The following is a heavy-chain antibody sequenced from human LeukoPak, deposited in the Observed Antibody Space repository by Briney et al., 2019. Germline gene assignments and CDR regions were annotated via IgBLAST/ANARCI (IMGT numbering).Heavy chain of an antibody. CDR1: GYTFTSYD. Sequence: GASVKLSCKASGYTFTSYDINWVRQATGQGLEWMGWMNPNSGNTGYAQKFQGRVTMTRNTSISTAYMELSSLRSEDTAVYYCARGQTGYYYYAMDVWGQGATVTVSS. V-gene: IGHV1-8*01. CDR3: ARGQTGYYYYAMDV. CDR2: MNPNSGNT. J-gene: IGHJ6*02.